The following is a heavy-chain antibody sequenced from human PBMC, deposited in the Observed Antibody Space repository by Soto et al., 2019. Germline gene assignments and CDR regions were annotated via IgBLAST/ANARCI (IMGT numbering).Heavy chain of an antibody. CDR1: GGTVSSYA. V-gene: IGHV1-69*01. CDR2: ILPVFGTA. J-gene: IGHJ5*02. CDR3: ARGPDSYCSGAWCFP. Sequence: QVQLVQSGAEVKKPGSSVKVSCKASGGTVSSYAITWVRQVPGQGLEWMGGILPVFGTANYAHKFQGRVTFTVDESTTTAYMELTSLRSEDTAVYYCARGPDSYCSGAWCFPWGQGPHVTVSS. D-gene: IGHD2-15*01.